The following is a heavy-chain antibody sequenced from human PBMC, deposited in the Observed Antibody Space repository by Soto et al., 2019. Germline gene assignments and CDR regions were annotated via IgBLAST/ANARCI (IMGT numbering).Heavy chain of an antibody. J-gene: IGHJ4*02. CDR3: AATYESVDFRFDY. Sequence: GGSLRLSCGGSGFTFSSYSINWVRQAPGRGLKWVSYINSRSTNKYYADSVKGRFTLSRDNARNSLYLQMNSLRDEDTAVYYCAATYESVDFRFDYCGQGTLVTVSS. D-gene: IGHD4-4*01. CDR2: INSRSTNK. CDR1: GFTFSSYS. V-gene: IGHV3-48*02.